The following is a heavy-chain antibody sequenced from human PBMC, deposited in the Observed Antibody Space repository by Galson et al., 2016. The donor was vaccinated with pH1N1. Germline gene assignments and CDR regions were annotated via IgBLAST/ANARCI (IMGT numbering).Heavy chain of an antibody. D-gene: IGHD2-15*01. Sequence: SVKVSCKASGYSFSDYYIHWVRQAPGQGFEWMGRMSPRNGATNDGQKFRRTLTMTRDTSINTAYMELSSLRADDTALYYCARGPIGGPRWAFDLWGQGTLFTVSS. CDR3: ARGPIGGPRWAFDL. V-gene: IGHV1-2*06. CDR2: MSPRNGAT. J-gene: IGHJ3*01. CDR1: GYSFSDYY.